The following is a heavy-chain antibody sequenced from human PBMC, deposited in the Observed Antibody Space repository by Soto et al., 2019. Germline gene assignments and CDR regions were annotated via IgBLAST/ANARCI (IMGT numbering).Heavy chain of an antibody. CDR2: INWNGGST. Sequence: AGGSLRLSCAASGFTFDDYGMSWVRQAPGKGLEWVSGINWNGGSTGYADSVKGRFTISRDNAKNSLYLQMNSLRAEDTAVYYCARGRTNYDILTGSQGAFDIWGQGTMVTVSS. J-gene: IGHJ3*02. CDR1: GFTFDDYG. CDR3: ARGRTNYDILTGSQGAFDI. V-gene: IGHV3-20*04. D-gene: IGHD3-9*01.